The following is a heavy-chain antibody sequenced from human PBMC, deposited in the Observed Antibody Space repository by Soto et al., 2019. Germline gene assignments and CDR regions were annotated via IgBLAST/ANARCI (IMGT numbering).Heavy chain of an antibody. CDR2: IIPIFGTA. V-gene: IGHV1-69*01. J-gene: IGHJ6*02. CDR3: ARGYCSSTSCYEGNFYYYGMDV. Sequence: QVQLVQSGAEVKKPGSSVKVSCKASGGTFSSYAISWVRQAPGQGLEWMGGIIPIFGTANYAQKFQGRVTITADESTSTVYMELSSLRSEDTAVYYCARGYCSSTSCYEGNFYYYGMDVWGQGTTVTVSS. D-gene: IGHD2-2*01. CDR1: GGTFSSYA.